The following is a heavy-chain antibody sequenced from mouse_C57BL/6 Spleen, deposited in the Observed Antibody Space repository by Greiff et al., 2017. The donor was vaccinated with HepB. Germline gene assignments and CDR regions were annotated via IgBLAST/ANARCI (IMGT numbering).Heavy chain of an antibody. J-gene: IGHJ4*01. CDR3: AGNYVGAMDY. Sequence: EVMLVESGGGLVKPGGSLKLSCAASGFTFSDYGMHWVRQAPEKGLEWVAYISSGSSTIYYADTVKGRITISRDNAKNTLFLQMTSLRAEDTAMYYCAGNYVGAMDYWGQGTSVTASS. V-gene: IGHV5-17*01. CDR2: ISSGSSTI. D-gene: IGHD1-1*01. CDR1: GFTFSDYG.